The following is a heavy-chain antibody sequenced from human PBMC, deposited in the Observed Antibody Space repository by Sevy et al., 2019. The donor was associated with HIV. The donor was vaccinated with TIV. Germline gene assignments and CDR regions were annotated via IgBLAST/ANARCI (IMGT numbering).Heavy chain of an antibody. V-gene: IGHV7-4-1*02. CDR2: INTNTGNP. CDR3: ARDLPGPVYSSVIGKNYYGMDV. D-gene: IGHD6-19*01. CDR1: GYTFTSYA. J-gene: IGHJ6*02. Sequence: ASVKVSCKASGYTFTSYAMNWVRQAPGQGLEWMGWINTNTGNPTYAQGFTGRFVFSLDTSVSTAYLQISSLKAEDTAVLYCARDLPGPVYSSVIGKNYYGMDVWGQGTLVTVSS.